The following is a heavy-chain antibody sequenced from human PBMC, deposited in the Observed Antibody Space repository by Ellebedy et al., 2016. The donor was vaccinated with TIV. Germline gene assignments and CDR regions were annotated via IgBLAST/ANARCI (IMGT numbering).Heavy chain of an antibody. V-gene: IGHV4-34*01. CDR3: ARGRRYFDTSGYYLDY. D-gene: IGHD3-22*01. J-gene: IGHJ4*02. CDR2: INHSGST. Sequence: SETLSLXXAVYGGSFSGYYWNWIRQPPGKGLEWIGEINHSGSTKYNPSLRSRVTISVDTSKNQFSLKLSSVTAADTAVYYCARGRRYFDTSGYYLDYWGRGTLVTVSS. CDR1: GGSFSGYY.